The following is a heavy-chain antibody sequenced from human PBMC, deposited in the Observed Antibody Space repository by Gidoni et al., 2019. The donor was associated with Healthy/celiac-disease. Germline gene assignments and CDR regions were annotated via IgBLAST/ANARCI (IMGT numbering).Heavy chain of an antibody. Sequence: EVQLLESGGGLVQPGGSLRLSCAASGFTFSSYAMSWVRQAPGKGLEWVSAISGSGGSTYYADSVKGRFTISRDNSENTLYLQMNSLRAEDTAVYYCAILDGYNYGIDYWGQGTLVTVSS. CDR2: ISGSGGST. J-gene: IGHJ4*02. V-gene: IGHV3-23*01. D-gene: IGHD5-12*01. CDR1: GFTFSSYA. CDR3: AILDGYNYGIDY.